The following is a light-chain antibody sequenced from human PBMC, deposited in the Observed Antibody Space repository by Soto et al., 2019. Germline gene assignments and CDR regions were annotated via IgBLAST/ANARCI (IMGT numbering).Light chain of an antibody. CDR1: QDVANY. V-gene: IGKV3-11*01. CDR2: DAS. CDR3: QHYVTSPLT. Sequence: TQSLATLNFSPLQRAAGSFRACQDVANYLDWYQQKPGQAPRLFIYDASNRATGIPARFSGSGSGTDFTLTISSLQSEDFAVYYCQHYVTSPLTFGGGTKVDI. J-gene: IGKJ4*01.